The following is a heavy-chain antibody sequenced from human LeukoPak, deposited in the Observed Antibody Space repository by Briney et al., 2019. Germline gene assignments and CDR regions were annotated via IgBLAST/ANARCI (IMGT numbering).Heavy chain of an antibody. J-gene: IGHJ4*02. CDR3: ARGSGYSYGSPPTDY. Sequence: SETLSLTCAVYGGSFSGYYWSWIRRPPGKGLEWIGEINHSGSTNYNPSLKSRVTISVDTSKNQFSLKLSSVTAADTAVYYCARGSGYSYGSPPTDYWGQGTLVTVSS. D-gene: IGHD5-18*01. V-gene: IGHV4-34*01. CDR1: GGSFSGYY. CDR2: INHSGST.